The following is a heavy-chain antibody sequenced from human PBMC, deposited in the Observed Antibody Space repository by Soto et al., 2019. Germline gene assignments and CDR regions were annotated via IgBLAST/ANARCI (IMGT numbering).Heavy chain of an antibody. CDR1: GGTFISYT. V-gene: IGHV1-2*04. CDR2: INPNSGGT. Sequence: ASVKVSCKASGGTFISYTISWVRQAPGQGLEWMGWINPNSGGTTYAQKFQGWVTMTRDTSISTAYMELRRLRSDATAVYYCARGDTMIVVVTLPNDAFDIWGQGTMVTVSS. D-gene: IGHD3-22*01. CDR3: ARGDTMIVVVTLPNDAFDI. J-gene: IGHJ3*02.